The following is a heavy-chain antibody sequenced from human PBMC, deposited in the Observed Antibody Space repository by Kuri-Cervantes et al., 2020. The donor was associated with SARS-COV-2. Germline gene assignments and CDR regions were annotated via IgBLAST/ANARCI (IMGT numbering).Heavy chain of an antibody. V-gene: IGHV1-46*01. CDR2: INPSGGST. J-gene: IGHJ6*02. CDR1: GYTFTSYY. Sequence: GESLKISCKASGYTFTSYYMHWVRQAPGQGLEWMGIINPSGGSTSYAQKFQGRVTMTRDTSTSTVYMELSSLRSEDTAVYYCARKSRCSGGCNYGMDVWGQGTTVTVS. CDR3: ARKSRCSGGCNYGMDV. D-gene: IGHD2-15*01.